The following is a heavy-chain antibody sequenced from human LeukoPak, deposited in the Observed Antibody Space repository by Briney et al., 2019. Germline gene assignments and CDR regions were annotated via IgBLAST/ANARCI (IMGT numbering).Heavy chain of an antibody. CDR2: INHSGAT. Sequence: PSEILSLTCAVYGGSFSGNNWNWIRQPPGKGLEWIGEINHSGATKYNPSLKSRLTISVDPSKNQFSLKLKSVTAADTAVYYCARGRYYFDYWGQGTLVTVSS. V-gene: IGHV4-34*01. J-gene: IGHJ4*02. CDR1: GGSFSGNN. CDR3: ARGRYYFDY.